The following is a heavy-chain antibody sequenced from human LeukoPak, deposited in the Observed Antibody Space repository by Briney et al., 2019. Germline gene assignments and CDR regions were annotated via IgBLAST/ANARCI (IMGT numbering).Heavy chain of an antibody. CDR3: ARDPRTLCSGGSCDTTNAFDI. D-gene: IGHD2-15*01. V-gene: IGHV4-59*01. J-gene: IGHJ3*02. CDR2: IYYSGST. Sequence: PSETLSLTCTVSGGSISSYYWSWIRQPPGKGLEWIGYIYYSGSTNYNPSLKSRVTISVDTSKNQFSLKLSSVPAADTAVYYCARDPRTLCSGGSCDTTNAFDIWGQGTMATVSS. CDR1: GGSISSYY.